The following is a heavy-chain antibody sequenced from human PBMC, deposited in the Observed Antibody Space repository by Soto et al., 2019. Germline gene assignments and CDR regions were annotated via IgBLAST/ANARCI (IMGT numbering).Heavy chain of an antibody. CDR1: GFTFSSYG. J-gene: IGHJ4*02. CDR2: IWYDGSNK. Sequence: QVQLVESGGGVVQPGRSLRLSCAASGFTFSSYGMHWVRQAPGKGLEWVAVIWYDGSNKYYADSVKGRFTISRDNSKNTLYLQMNSLRVEDTAVYYCARDRAVVVMAFDYWGQGTLVTVSS. CDR3: ARDRAVVVMAFDY. D-gene: IGHD3-22*01. V-gene: IGHV3-33*01.